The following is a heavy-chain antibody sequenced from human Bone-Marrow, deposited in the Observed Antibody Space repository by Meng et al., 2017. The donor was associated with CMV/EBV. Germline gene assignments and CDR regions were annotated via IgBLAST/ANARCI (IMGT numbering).Heavy chain of an antibody. CDR3: AGGDGYNSGY. CDR2: IYYSGST. CDR1: GGSASSGSDY. D-gene: IGHD5-24*01. V-gene: IGHV4-61*01. J-gene: IGHJ4*02. Sequence: GSLRLSCTVAGGSASSGSDYWSWIRQPPGKGLEWIGYIYYSGSTNYNPSLKSRVTISVDTSKNQFSLKLSSVTAADTAVYYCAGGDGYNSGYWGQGTLVAVSS.